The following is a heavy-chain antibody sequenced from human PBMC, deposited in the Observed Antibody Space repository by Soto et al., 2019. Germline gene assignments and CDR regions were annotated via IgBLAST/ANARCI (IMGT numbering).Heavy chain of an antibody. CDR2: ISYDGSNK. V-gene: IGHV3-30*18. CDR1: GFTFSSYG. D-gene: IGHD2-8*01. CDR3: AKSDLVLKG. Sequence: QVQLAESGGGVVQPGRSLRLSCAASGFTFSSYGMHWVRQAPGKGLEWVAVISYDGSNKYYADSVKGRFTISRDNSKNTLYLQMNSLRAEDTAVYYCAKSDLVLKGWGQGTLVTVSS. J-gene: IGHJ4*02.